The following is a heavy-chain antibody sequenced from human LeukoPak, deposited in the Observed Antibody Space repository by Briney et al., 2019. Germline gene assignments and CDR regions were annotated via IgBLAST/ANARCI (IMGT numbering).Heavy chain of an antibody. V-gene: IGHV4-30-4*01. CDR2: IYYSGST. Sequence: SETLSLTCTVSGGSISSGDYYWSWIRQPPGKGLEWIGYIYYSGSTYYNPSLKSRVTISVDTSKNQFSLKLSSVTAADTAVYYCARGTTVTTNDYWGQGTLVTVSS. CDR3: ARGTTVTTNDY. J-gene: IGHJ4*02. CDR1: GGSISSGDYY. D-gene: IGHD4-17*01.